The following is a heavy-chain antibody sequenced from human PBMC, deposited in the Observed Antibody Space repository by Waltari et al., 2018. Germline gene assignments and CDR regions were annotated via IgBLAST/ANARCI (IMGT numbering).Heavy chain of an antibody. CDR3: ATNAATYYDFWSGYAD. V-gene: IGHV1-3*01. CDR2: INGGNANT. CDR1: GSRLTTYP. Sequence: QVQLVQSGAEVKKPGASVKVSCKASGSRLTTYPMRWVRQAPGQRPEWMGCINGGNANTKYSQKFQGRVTITRDTSATTAYMEVSSLRFEDTAVYYCATNAATYYDFWSGYADWGQGTLVTVSS. D-gene: IGHD3-3*01. J-gene: IGHJ4*02.